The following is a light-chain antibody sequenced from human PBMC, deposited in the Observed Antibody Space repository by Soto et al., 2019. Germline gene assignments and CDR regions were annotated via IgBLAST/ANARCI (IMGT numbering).Light chain of an antibody. CDR3: QSYDSTLSARYG. CDR2: GNT. CDR1: SSNIGANYD. V-gene: IGLV1-40*01. Sequence: QSVLTQPPSVSGAPGQRVTISCTGSSSNIGANYDVHWYQHRPGTAPKLLIFGNTNRPSGVPDRFSGSKSGTSASLAITGLQAEDEGDYYCQSYDSTLSARYGFGTGTKVTVL. J-gene: IGLJ1*01.